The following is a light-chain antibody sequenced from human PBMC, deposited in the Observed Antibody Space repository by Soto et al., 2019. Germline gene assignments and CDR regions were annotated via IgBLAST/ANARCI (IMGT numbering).Light chain of an antibody. Sequence: DLQITQTPCSLSASVGDRVTITCRASQGIRNDLDWYQHKPGKAPKRLIYGTSNLQGGVPSRFSGSGSGTEFTLTVSSLQPEDSASYYCLHHYTYPLTFGGGTKVEIK. V-gene: IGKV1-17*01. CDR2: GTS. CDR3: LHHYTYPLT. CDR1: QGIRND. J-gene: IGKJ4*01.